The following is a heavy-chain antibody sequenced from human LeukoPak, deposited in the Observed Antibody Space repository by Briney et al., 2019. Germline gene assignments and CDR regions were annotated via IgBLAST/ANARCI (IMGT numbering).Heavy chain of an antibody. V-gene: IGHV4-59*02. J-gene: IGHJ4*02. D-gene: IGHD3-9*01. CDR1: GGPVSGYY. Sequence: PSGTLSLTCTVSGGPVSGYYWNWIRQPPGKGLEWIGYIYYNGRTNYNPSLKSRVTISVDTSKNQFSLKLSSVTVADTAVYYCAGTRYFDWLLPELDYWGQGSLVTVSS. CDR2: IYYNGRT. CDR3: AGTRYFDWLLPELDY.